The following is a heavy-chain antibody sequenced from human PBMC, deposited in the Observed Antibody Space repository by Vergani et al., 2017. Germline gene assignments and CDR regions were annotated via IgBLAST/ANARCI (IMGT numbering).Heavy chain of an antibody. Sequence: QVQLQESGPGLVKPSETLSLTCTVSGGSISSYYWRWIRQPPGKGLEWIGYIYYSGSTNYNPSLKSRVTISVDTSKNQFSLKLSSVTAADTAVYYCARVAVTTLSSYYYYMDVWGKGTTVTVSS. J-gene: IGHJ6*03. D-gene: IGHD4-11*01. CDR2: IYYSGST. CDR1: GGSISSYY. CDR3: ARVAVTTLSSYYYYMDV. V-gene: IGHV4-59*01.